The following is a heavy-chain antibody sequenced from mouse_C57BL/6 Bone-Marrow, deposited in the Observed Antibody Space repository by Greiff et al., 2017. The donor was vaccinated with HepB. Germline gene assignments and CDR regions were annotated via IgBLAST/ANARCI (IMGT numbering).Heavy chain of an antibody. V-gene: IGHV10-1*01. CDR2: IRSKSNNYAT. CDR3: VVLLRYFDY. D-gene: IGHD1-1*01. J-gene: IGHJ2*01. Sequence: EVQLQQSGGGLVQPKGSLKLSCAASGFSFNTYAMNWVRQAPGKGLEWVARIRSKSNNYATYYADSVKDRFTISRDDSESMLYLQMNNLKTEDTAMYYCVVLLRYFDYWGQGTTLTVSS. CDR1: GFSFNTYA.